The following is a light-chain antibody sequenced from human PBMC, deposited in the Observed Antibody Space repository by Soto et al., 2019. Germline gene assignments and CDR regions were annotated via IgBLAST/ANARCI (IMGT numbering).Light chain of an antibody. V-gene: IGLV2-8*01. CDR1: SSDVGGYNY. CDR3: SSFAGNNNLV. J-gene: IGLJ2*01. Sequence: QSVLTQPPSASGSPGQSVTISCTGTSSDVGGYNYVSWYQQHPGKAPKLMISEVSKRPSGVTDRFSGSKSGNTASLTVYGLQAEDEADYYCSSFAGNNNLVFGGGTKVTV. CDR2: EVS.